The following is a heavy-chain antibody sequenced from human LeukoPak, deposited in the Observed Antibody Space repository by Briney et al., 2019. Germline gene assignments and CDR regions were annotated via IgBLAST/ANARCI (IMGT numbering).Heavy chain of an antibody. Sequence: GGSLRLSCAASGFTFSSYWMSWVRQAPGKGLEWVAIITSDGSRRNYADSVKGRFTMSRDNSKNTLYLQMNSLRAEDTAVYYCAREGGASRGYSYGHWGQGTLVTVSS. J-gene: IGHJ4*02. CDR1: GFTFSSYW. D-gene: IGHD5-18*01. CDR2: ITSDGSRR. V-gene: IGHV3-30*03. CDR3: AREGGASRGYSYGH.